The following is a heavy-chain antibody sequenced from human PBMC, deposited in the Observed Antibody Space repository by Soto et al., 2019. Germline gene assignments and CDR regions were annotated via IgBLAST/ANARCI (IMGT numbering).Heavy chain of an antibody. Sequence: GGSLRLSCASSGFTFSSYAMSWVRQAPGKGLEWVSAISGSGGSTYYADSVKGRFTISRDNSKNTLYLQMNSLRAEDTAVYYCAKDPYDSSGYYYYWGQGTLVTVSS. CDR1: GFTFSSYA. V-gene: IGHV3-23*01. CDR3: AKDPYDSSGYYYY. J-gene: IGHJ4*02. D-gene: IGHD3-22*01. CDR2: ISGSGGST.